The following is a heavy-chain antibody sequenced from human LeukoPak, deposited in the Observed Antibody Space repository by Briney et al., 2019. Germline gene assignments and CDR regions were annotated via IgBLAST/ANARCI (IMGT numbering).Heavy chain of an antibody. V-gene: IGHV4-39*07. CDR2: IYYSRST. J-gene: IGHJ4*02. D-gene: IGHD3-3*01. CDR3: ARDPDFWSGYYNFDY. Sequence: PSETLSLTCTVSGGSISNTLYYWAWIRQPPGKGLESIGSIYYSRSTNYNPSLKSRVTISVDTSKNQFSLKLNSVTAADTAVYYCARDPDFWSGYYNFDYWGQGTLVTVSS. CDR1: GGSISNTLYY.